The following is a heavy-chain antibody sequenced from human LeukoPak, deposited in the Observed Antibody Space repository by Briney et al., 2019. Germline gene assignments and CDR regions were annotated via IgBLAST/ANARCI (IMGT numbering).Heavy chain of an antibody. V-gene: IGHV3-48*03. J-gene: IGHJ4*02. CDR2: ISSSGNTI. CDR3: ARASFSYDSTTYYYEDY. CDR1: GLSFINSE. D-gene: IGHD3-22*01. Sequence: RGSLRVSCAASGLSFINSEVKWARQAPGKGLERGSYISSSGNTIYYADSVKGRFTISRDNAKNSLYLQMNSLRAEDTAVYYCARASFSYDSTTYYYEDYWGQGTLVTVSS.